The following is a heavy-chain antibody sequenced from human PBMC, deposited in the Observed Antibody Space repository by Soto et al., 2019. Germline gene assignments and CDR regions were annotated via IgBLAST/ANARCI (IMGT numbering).Heavy chain of an antibody. Sequence: QVVQSGAEVKKPGSSVKVSCKASGGTFNRQAFSWVRQAPGQGLEWMGGFIPIFGTTDYSQKFQGRVTITADEATSSAYWELRCLTSGDTAVYYCARGDSSMFEGGEWFDPWGQGYLVTVSS. J-gene: IGHJ5*02. CDR1: GGTFNRQA. V-gene: IGHV1-69*12. CDR3: ARGDSSMFEGGEWFDP. CDR2: FIPIFGTT. D-gene: IGHD3-10*02.